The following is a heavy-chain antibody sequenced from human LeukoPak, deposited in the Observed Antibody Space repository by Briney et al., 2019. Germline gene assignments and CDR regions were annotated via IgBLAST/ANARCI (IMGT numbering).Heavy chain of an antibody. CDR2: IYHSGST. Sequence: GSLRLSCAASGFTVSSNYMSWVRQAPGKGLEWIGEIYHSGSTNYNPSLKSRVTISVDKSKNQFSLKLSSVTAADTAVYYCARGETTVVTHWFDPWGQGTLVTVSS. V-gene: IGHV4-4*02. CDR3: ARGETTVVTHWFDP. D-gene: IGHD4-23*01. J-gene: IGHJ5*02. CDR1: GFTVSSNY.